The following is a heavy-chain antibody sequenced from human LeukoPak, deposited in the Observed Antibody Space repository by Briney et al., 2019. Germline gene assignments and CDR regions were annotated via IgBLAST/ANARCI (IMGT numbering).Heavy chain of an antibody. Sequence: SETLSLTCTVSGGSISSSSYYWGWIRQPPGKGLEWIGSIYYSGSTYYNPSLKSRVTISIDTSKNQFSLKVSYVNAADTAVYYCARIYSGSNYWGQGTLVTVSS. CDR1: GGSISSSSYY. CDR2: IYYSGST. J-gene: IGHJ4*02. V-gene: IGHV4-39*07. CDR3: ARIYSGSNY. D-gene: IGHD1-26*01.